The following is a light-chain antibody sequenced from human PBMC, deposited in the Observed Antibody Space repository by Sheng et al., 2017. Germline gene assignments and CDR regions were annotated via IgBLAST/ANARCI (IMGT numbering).Light chain of an antibody. Sequence: DIQVTQSPSSLSASVGDRVTINCRASQTISNYLNWYQQKPGKAPKLLIYAASSLQSGVPSRFSGSGSGTDFTLTISSLQPEDFATYYCQQSYSTPLYTFGQGTKLEIK. CDR1: QTISNY. V-gene: IGKV1-39*01. CDR3: QQSYSTPLYT. CDR2: AAS. J-gene: IGKJ2*01.